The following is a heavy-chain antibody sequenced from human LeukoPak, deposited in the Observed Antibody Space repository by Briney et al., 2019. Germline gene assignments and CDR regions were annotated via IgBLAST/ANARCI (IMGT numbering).Heavy chain of an antibody. CDR2: IHCDGRT. J-gene: IGHJ5*02. CDR1: GDSFSNTNYY. CDR3: ARHYGP. Sequence: SETLSLTCTVSGDSFSNTNYYWDWIRQPPGKGLEWIAAIHCDGRTYYNPSLKSRVTISGDTSENQFSLKLSSVTAADTAIYYCARHYGPWGQGTLVTVSS. V-gene: IGHV4-39*01. D-gene: IGHD3-10*01.